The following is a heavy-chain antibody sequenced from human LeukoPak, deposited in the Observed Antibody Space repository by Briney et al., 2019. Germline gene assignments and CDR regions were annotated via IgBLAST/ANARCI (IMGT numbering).Heavy chain of an antibody. CDR2: MHFSGST. CDR1: GVSISTDY. J-gene: IGHJ4*02. D-gene: IGHD4-23*01. Sequence: SETLSLTCTVSGVSISTDYWNWIRQPPGKGLEWVGYMHFSGSTNYNSSLQSRVSISADLSKDLISLKLYSVSPADTAVYFCTRAFGAVAPLVDWGQGIPVTVSS. V-gene: IGHV4-59*01. CDR3: TRAFGAVAPLVD.